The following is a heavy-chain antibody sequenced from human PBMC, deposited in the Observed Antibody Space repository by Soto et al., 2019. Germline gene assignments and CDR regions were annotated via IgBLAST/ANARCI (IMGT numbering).Heavy chain of an antibody. Sequence: GGSLRLSCAASGFTFSSYSMNWVRQAPGKGLEWVSYISSSSSTIYYADSVKGRFTISRDNAKNSLYLQMNSLRDEDTAVYYCARDLVGVSHNWFDPWGQGTLVTVSS. CDR1: GFTFSSYS. V-gene: IGHV3-48*02. CDR2: ISSSSSTI. D-gene: IGHD1-26*01. CDR3: ARDLVGVSHNWFDP. J-gene: IGHJ5*02.